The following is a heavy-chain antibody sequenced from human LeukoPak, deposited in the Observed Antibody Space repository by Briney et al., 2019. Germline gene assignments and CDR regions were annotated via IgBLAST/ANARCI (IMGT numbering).Heavy chain of an antibody. Sequence: PGGSLSLSCAASGFTFSSYAMHWVRQAPGKGLEWVAVISYDGSNKYYADSVKGRFTISRDNSKNTLYLQMNSLRAEDTAVYYCARAGGSWGQGTLVTVSS. V-gene: IGHV3-30-3*01. CDR3: ARAGGS. CDR2: ISYDGSNK. J-gene: IGHJ5*02. CDR1: GFTFSSYA.